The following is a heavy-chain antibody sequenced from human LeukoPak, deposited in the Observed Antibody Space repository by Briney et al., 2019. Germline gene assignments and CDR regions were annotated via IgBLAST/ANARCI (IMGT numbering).Heavy chain of an antibody. V-gene: IGHV4-39*01. CDR2: IYYSGST. CDR3: ARQATLYSSSSP. CDR1: GGSISSYY. Sequence: SETLSLTCTVSGGSISSYYWSWIRQPPGKGLEWIGSIYYSGSTYYNPSLKSRVTISVDTSKNQFSLKLSSVTAADTAVYYCARQATLYSSSSPWGQGTLVTVSS. J-gene: IGHJ4*02. D-gene: IGHD6-6*01.